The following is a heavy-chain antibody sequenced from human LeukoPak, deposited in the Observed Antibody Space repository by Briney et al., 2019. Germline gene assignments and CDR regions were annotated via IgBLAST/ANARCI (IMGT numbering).Heavy chain of an antibody. CDR2: IYYSGST. D-gene: IGHD2-2*01. J-gene: IGHJ3*02. CDR3: ARGVGYQLLWSAPDAFDI. Sequence: SETLSLTCTVSGGSISSYYWSWIRQPPGKGLEWIGHIYYSGSTNYNPSLKSRVTISVDTSKNQFSLKLSSVTAADTAVYYCARGVGYQLLWSAPDAFDIWGQGTMVTVSS. CDR1: GGSISSYY. V-gene: IGHV4-59*01.